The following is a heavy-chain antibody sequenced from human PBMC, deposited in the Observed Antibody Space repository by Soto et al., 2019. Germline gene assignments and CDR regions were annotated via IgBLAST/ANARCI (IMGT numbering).Heavy chain of an antibody. V-gene: IGHV3-21*01. CDR3: ARGVGYSYGLFYYFDY. Sequence: PGGSLRLSCAASGFTFSIYSMNWVRQAPGKGLEWVSSISSSSSYIYYADSVKGRFTISRDNAKNSLYLQMNSLRAEDTAVYYCARGVGYSYGLFYYFDYWGQGTLVTVSS. J-gene: IGHJ4*02. CDR2: ISSSSSYI. CDR1: GFTFSIYS. D-gene: IGHD5-18*01.